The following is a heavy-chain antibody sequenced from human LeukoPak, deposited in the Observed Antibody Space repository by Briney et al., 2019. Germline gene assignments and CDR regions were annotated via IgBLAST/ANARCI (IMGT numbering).Heavy chain of an antibody. V-gene: IGHV3-9*03. CDR2: ISWNSGGI. D-gene: IGHD4-17*01. CDR3: AKGDYGDHNFDY. J-gene: IGHJ4*02. CDR1: GFTFDDYA. Sequence: GGSLRLSCAASGFTFDDYAMHWVRQAPGKGLEWVCGISWNSGGIGYADSVKGRFTISRDNAKNSLYLQMNSLRAEDMALYYCAKGDYGDHNFDYWGQGTLVTVSS.